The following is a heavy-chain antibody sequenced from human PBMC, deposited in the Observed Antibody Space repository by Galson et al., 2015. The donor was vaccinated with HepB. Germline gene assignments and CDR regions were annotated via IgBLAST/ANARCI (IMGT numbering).Heavy chain of an antibody. J-gene: IGHJ3*02. D-gene: IGHD3-10*01. V-gene: IGHV1-18*01. CDR3: ASSRFTMVRGVIILGGAFDI. CDR2: ISAYNGNT. Sequence: SVKVSCKASGYTFTSYGISWVRQAPGQGLEWMGWISAYNGNTNYAQKLQGRVTMTTDTSTSTAYMGLRSLRSDDTAVYYCASSRFTMVRGVIILGGAFDIWGQGTMVTVSS. CDR1: GYTFTSYG.